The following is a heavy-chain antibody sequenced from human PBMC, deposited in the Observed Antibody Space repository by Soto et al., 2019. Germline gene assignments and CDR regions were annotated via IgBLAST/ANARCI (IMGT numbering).Heavy chain of an antibody. CDR1: GGTFSSYT. V-gene: IGHV1-69*02. D-gene: IGHD6-19*01. CDR2: TIPALVIE. J-gene: IGHJ4*02. Sequence: QALLVQSGAEVKKPGSSVKVSCKASGGTFSSYTLTWLRQAPGQGPEWMGGTIPALVIEDYAQKFQGRVTITADTSTSTAYMELRSLRADDTAVYYCAAVAGTSAFVGYFEYWGQGTLVTVSS. CDR3: AAVAGTSAFVGYFEY.